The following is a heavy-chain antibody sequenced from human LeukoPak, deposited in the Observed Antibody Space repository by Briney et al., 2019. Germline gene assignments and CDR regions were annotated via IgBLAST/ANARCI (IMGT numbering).Heavy chain of an antibody. CDR3: ARQGLSSSSDY. D-gene: IGHD6-6*01. CDR1: RNSFTTYW. Sequence: GESLKISCKGSRNSFTTYWIGWVRQMPGKGLEWMGIIYPGDSDTRYSPSFQGQVTISADKSISTAYLQWSSLKASDTAMYYCARQGLSSSSDYWGQGTLVTVSA. CDR2: IYPGDSDT. V-gene: IGHV5-51*01. J-gene: IGHJ4*02.